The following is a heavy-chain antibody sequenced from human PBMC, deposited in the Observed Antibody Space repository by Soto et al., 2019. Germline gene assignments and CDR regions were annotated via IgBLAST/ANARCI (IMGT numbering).Heavy chain of an antibody. CDR1: GYSFTSYW. D-gene: IGHD3-22*01. Sequence: GESLKIACKGSGYSFTSYWISWVRQMPGKGLEWMGRIDPGDSYTNYSPSFQGHVTISADKSISTAYLQWSSLKDSDTAMYYCAPHLFYYDRSRYMGGMHVWGQGTTVTRSS. V-gene: IGHV5-10-1*01. CDR2: IDPGDSYT. J-gene: IGHJ6*01. CDR3: APHLFYYDRSRYMGGMHV.